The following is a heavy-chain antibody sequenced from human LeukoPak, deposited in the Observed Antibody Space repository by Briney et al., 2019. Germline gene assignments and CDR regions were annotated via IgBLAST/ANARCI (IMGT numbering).Heavy chain of an antibody. CDR1: GYSFSSYW. D-gene: IGHD3-16*02. CDR2: IHPGDSDT. J-gene: IGHJ4*02. V-gene: IGHV5-51*01. Sequence: GESLKISCKGSGYSFSSYWIGWVRQMPGKGLEWMGIIHPGDSDTRYSPSFQGQVTISADKSISTAYLQWSSLRASDTAMYYCARLSGMITFGGVIVIPEYYFDYWGQGTLVTVSS. CDR3: ARLSGMITFGGVIVIPEYYFDY.